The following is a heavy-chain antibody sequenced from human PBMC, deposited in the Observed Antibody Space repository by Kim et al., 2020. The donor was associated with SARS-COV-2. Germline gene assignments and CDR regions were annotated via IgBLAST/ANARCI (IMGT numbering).Heavy chain of an antibody. J-gene: IGHJ6*02. Sequence: SETLSLTCTVSGGSISSYYWNWIRQPPGKGLEWIGYIFYSGRTNYNPALKSRVTISVDTSKNQFSLKLNSVTPADTAVYYCARGEYTYNNGYYYYYGMDVWGQGTTVTVSS. D-gene: IGHD5-18*01. V-gene: IGHV4-59*13. CDR3: ARGEYTYNNGYYYYYGMDV. CDR2: IFYSGRT. CDR1: GGSISSYY.